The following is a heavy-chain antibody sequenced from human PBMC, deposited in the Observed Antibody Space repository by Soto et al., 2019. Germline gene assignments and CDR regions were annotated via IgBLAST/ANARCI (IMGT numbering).Heavy chain of an antibody. CDR3: ARHDTVVTPGRIYYYYYYGMDV. Sequence: SSSSYYWGWVRQPPGKGLEWMGIIYPGDSDTRYSPSFQGQVTISADKSISTAYLQWSSLKASDTAMYYCARHDTVVTPGRIYYYYYYGMDVWGQGTTVTVSS. D-gene: IGHD2-21*02. V-gene: IGHV5-51*01. CDR2: IYPGDSDT. CDR1: SSSSYY. J-gene: IGHJ6*02.